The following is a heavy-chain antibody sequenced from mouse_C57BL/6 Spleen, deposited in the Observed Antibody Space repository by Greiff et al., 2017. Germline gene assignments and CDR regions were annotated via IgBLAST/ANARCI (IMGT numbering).Heavy chain of an antibody. V-gene: IGHV1-39*01. CDR3: ARGLLLRFYAMDY. CDR2: INPNYGTT. Sequence: LEESGPELVKPGASVKISCKASGYSFTDYNMNWVKQSNGKSLEWIGVINPNYGTTSYNQKFKGKATLTVDQSSSTAYMQLNSLTSEDSAVYYCARGLLLRFYAMDYWGQGTSVTVSS. CDR1: GYSFTDYN. D-gene: IGHD1-1*01. J-gene: IGHJ4*01.